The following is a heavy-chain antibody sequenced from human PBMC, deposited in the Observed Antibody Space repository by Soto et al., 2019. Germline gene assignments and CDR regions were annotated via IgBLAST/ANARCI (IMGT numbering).Heavy chain of an antibody. J-gene: IGHJ4*02. D-gene: IGHD3-3*01. CDR3: ARVKRSGPPSYFDY. CDR2: IYYSGST. CDR1: GGSISSGGYY. V-gene: IGHV4-31*03. Sequence: QVQLQESGPGLVKPSQTLSLTCTVSGGSISSGGYYWSWIRQHPGKGLEWIGYIYYSGSTYYNPPLKSRVTISVDTSKNQFSLKLSSVTAADTAVYYCARVKRSGPPSYFDYWGQGTLVTVSS.